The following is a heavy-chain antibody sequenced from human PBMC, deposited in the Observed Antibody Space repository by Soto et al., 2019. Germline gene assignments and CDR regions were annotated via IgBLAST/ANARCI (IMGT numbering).Heavy chain of an antibody. D-gene: IGHD2-21*02. CDR1: GGTFSSYA. CDR3: ARGYIVVVTASLLWYYGMDV. CDR2: IIPIFGTA. V-gene: IGHV1-69*13. Sequence: ASVKVSCKASGGTFSSYAISWVRQAPGQGLEWMGGIIPIFGTANYAQKFQGGVTITADESTSTAYMELSSLRSEDTAVYYCARGYIVVVTASLLWYYGMDVWGQGTTVTVSS. J-gene: IGHJ6*02.